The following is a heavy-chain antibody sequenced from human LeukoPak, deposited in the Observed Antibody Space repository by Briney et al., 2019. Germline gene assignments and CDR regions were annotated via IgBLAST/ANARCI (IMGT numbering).Heavy chain of an antibody. V-gene: IGHV4-34*01. CDR2: INHSGST. J-gene: IGHJ4*02. Sequence: SETLSLTCAVYGGSFSGCYWSWIRQPPGKGLEWIEEINHSGSTNYNPSLKSLVTISVDTSKNQFSLKLSSVTAADTAVYYCARGWGAARHLYFDYWGQGTLVTVSS. CDR3: ARGWGAARHLYFDY. D-gene: IGHD6-6*01. CDR1: GGSFSGCY.